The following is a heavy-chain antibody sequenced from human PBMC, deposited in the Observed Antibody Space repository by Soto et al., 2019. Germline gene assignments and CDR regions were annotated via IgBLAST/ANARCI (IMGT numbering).Heavy chain of an antibody. CDR1: GGTFSSYA. CDR2: IIPIFGTA. Sequence: GASVKVSCKASGGTFSSYAISWVRQAPGQGLEWMGGIIPIFGTANYAQKFQGRVTITADESTSTAYMELSSLRSEDTAVYYCARELARDYGDSSDYYYYGMDVWGQGTTVTVSS. D-gene: IGHD4-17*01. J-gene: IGHJ6*02. V-gene: IGHV1-69*13. CDR3: ARELARDYGDSSDYYYYGMDV.